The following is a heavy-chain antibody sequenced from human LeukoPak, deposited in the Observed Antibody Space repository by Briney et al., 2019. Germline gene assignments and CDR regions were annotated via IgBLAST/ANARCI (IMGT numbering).Heavy chain of an antibody. CDR3: ASLSSDYGDYVDAFDI. CDR1: GGSTSSYY. CDR2: IYTSGST. V-gene: IGHV4-4*07. J-gene: IGHJ3*02. D-gene: IGHD4-17*01. Sequence: SETLSLTCSVSGGSTSSYYWSWIRQPPGKGLEWIGRIYTSGSTNYNPSLKSRVTISVDTSKNQFSLKLSSVTAADTAVYYCASLSSDYGDYVDAFDIWGQGTMVTVSS.